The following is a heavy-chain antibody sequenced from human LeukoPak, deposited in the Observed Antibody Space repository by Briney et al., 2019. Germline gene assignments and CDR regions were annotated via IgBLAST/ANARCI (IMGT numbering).Heavy chain of an antibody. D-gene: IGHD5-12*01. CDR3: ARTTSGRLFKLDY. Sequence: PSETLSLTCTVSGGSISSYYWSWIRQPPGKGLEWIGYVYYTGSTDYNPSLKSRVTISVDTSKNHFSLNLSSVAAADTAVYYCARTTSGRLFKLDYWGQGTLVTVSS. CDR1: GGSISSYY. CDR2: VYYTGST. V-gene: IGHV4-59*01. J-gene: IGHJ4*02.